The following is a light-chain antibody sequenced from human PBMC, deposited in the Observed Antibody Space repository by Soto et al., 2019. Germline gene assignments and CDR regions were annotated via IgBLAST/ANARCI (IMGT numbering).Light chain of an antibody. CDR1: QSLLHSNGYNY. J-gene: IGKJ2*01. V-gene: IGKV2-28*01. CDR2: LGS. CDR3: MQDLQTPPYT. Sequence: DIVMTQSPLSLPVTPGEPASISCRSSQSLLHSNGYNYLDWYLQKPGQSPQLLIYLGSNRASGVPDRFSGSGSGTDFTLKISRVEAEDVGVYYCMQDLQTPPYTFGQGTKVEIK.